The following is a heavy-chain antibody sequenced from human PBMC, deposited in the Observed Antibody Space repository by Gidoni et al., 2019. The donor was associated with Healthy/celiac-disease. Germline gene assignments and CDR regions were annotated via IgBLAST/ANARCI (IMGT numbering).Heavy chain of an antibody. Sequence: QVQLVQSGAEVKKPRSSVKVSCKASGYTFTSYGISWVRQAPGQGLEWMGWISAYHGNTNYGQKRQGRVTMTTDTSTSTADMELRSLRSDDTAVYYGARMTTLGAFDIWGQGTMVTVSS. CDR3: ARMTTLGAFDI. CDR2: ISAYHGNT. D-gene: IGHD1-1*01. CDR1: GYTFTSYG. V-gene: IGHV1-18*01. J-gene: IGHJ3*02.